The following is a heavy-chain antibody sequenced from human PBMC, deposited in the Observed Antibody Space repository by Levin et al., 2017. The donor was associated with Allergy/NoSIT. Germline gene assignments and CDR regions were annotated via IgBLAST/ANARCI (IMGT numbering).Heavy chain of an antibody. J-gene: IGHJ5*02. V-gene: IGHV6-1*01. CDR3: ARVDVGSSGWSPKWFDP. CDR2: TYYTSKWYN. CDR1: GDSVSSSSAT. D-gene: IGHD6-19*01. Sequence: PSETLSLTCAISGDSVSSSSATWNWIRQSPSRGLEWLGRTYYTSKWYNDYAVSVRSRITINPDTSKNQFSLHLNSVTPEDTAVYYCARVDVGSSGWSPKWFDPWGQGSLVTVSS.